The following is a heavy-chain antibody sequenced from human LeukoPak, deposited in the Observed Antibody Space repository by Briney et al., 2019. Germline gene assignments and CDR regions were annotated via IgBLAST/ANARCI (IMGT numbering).Heavy chain of an antibody. CDR1: GGSFSGYY. CDR3: ARQLDLYCSGGSCYGRSYWFDP. CDR2: IYYSGST. J-gene: IGHJ5*02. V-gene: IGHV4-59*01. D-gene: IGHD2-15*01. Sequence: PSETLSLTCAAYGGSFSGYYWSWIRQPPGKGLEWIGYIYYSGSTNYNPSLKSRVTISVDTSKNQFSLKLSSVTAADTAVYYCARQLDLYCSGGSCYGRSYWFDPWGQGTLVTVSS.